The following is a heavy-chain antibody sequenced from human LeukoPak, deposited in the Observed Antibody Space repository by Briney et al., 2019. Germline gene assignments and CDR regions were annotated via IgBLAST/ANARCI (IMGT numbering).Heavy chain of an antibody. Sequence: GGSLRLSCAASGFTFSSYGMHWVRQAPGKGLEWVAVISFDGNNKYYADSVEGRFPISRDNSKNTLYLQMNSLRAEDTAVYYCATGGFSTNWPTLDYWGQGTLVTVSS. V-gene: IGHV3-30*03. CDR3: ATGGFSTNWPTLDY. D-gene: IGHD6-13*01. CDR1: GFTFSSYG. CDR2: ISFDGNNK. J-gene: IGHJ4*02.